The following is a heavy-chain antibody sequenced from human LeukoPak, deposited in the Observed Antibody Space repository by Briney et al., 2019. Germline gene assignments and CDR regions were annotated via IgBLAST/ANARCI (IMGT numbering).Heavy chain of an antibody. Sequence: GGSLRLSCAASGFTFSSSSMKWVRHAPGKGLEWVSSISSSSSSIYYADSGKGRLTTSKEIPKNSLYLQMKSLRPEAPAVYYCARENQWPPGYYGMDVWGQGTTVTVSS. J-gene: IGHJ6*02. CDR3: ARENQWPPGYYGMDV. V-gene: IGHV3-21*01. D-gene: IGHD6-19*01. CDR2: ISSSSSSI. CDR1: GFTFSSSS.